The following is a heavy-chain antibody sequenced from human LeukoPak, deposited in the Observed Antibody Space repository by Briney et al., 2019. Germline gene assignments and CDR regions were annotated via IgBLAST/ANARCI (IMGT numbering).Heavy chain of an antibody. J-gene: IGHJ5*02. V-gene: IGHV4-39*01. D-gene: IGHD1-1*01. CDR2: IWYSGSA. CDR3: LRHAGGIILT. CDR1: GDSISGSDYY. Sequence: SETLSLTCNVSGDSISGSDYYWGWMRQPPGKGLEWIANIWYSGSAYYNPSLQSRVTITVDTSKNQFSLNVKSVAAGDSAVYYCLRHAGGIILTWGQGTRVAVSS.